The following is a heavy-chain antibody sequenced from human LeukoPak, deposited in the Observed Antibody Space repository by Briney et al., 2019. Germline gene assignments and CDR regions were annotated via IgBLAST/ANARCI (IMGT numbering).Heavy chain of an antibody. J-gene: IGHJ4*02. Sequence: SETLSLTCAVYGGSFSGYYWSWIRQPPGKGLEWIGEINHSGSTNYNPSRKSRVTISVDTSKNQFSLKLSSVTAADTAVYYCARGPAPGYCSSTSCYRGYFDYWGQGTLVTVSS. CDR1: GGSFSGYY. CDR2: INHSGST. V-gene: IGHV4-34*01. D-gene: IGHD2-2*02. CDR3: ARGPAPGYCSSTSCYRGYFDY.